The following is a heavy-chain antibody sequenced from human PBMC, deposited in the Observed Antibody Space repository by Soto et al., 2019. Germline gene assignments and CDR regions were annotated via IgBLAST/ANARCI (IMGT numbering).Heavy chain of an antibody. J-gene: IGHJ4*02. D-gene: IGHD6-13*01. CDR2: IYPGDSDT. Sequence: PGESLKISCKGSGCTFSNNWIAWVRQMPGKGLEWMGYIYPGDSDTRYSPSFQGHVTISADKSISTAYLQWTSLKASDTAIYYCARSPSSSRHFDFWGQGTLVNVFS. CDR3: ARSPSSSRHFDF. V-gene: IGHV5-51*01. CDR1: GCTFSNNW.